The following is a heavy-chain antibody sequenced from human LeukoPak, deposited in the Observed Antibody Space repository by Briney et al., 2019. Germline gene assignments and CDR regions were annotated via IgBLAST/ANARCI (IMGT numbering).Heavy chain of an antibody. CDR2: INHSGST. CDR3: ARGRMAPRGWFDP. CDR1: GGSFSGYY. V-gene: IGHV4-34*01. D-gene: IGHD2-8*01. J-gene: IGHJ5*02. Sequence: SETLSLTCADYGGSFSGYYWSWIRQPPGKGLEWIGEINHSGSTNYNPSLKSRVTISVDTSKNQFSLKLSSVTAADTAVYYWARGRMAPRGWFDPGGQGTLVPVPS.